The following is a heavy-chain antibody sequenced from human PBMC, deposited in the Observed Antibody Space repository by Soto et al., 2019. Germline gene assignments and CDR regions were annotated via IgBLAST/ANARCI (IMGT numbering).Heavy chain of an antibody. CDR2: INHSGST. V-gene: IGHV4-34*01. CDR1: GGSFSGYY. J-gene: IGHJ4*02. Sequence: QVQLQQWGAGLLKPSETLSLTCAVYGGSFSGYYWSWIRQPPGKGLEWIGEINHSGSTNYNPSLKSRVTISVDTSKNQFSLKLSSVTAADTAVYYCVRVRWIQLWFIFDYWGQGTLVTVSS. D-gene: IGHD5-18*01. CDR3: VRVRWIQLWFIFDY.